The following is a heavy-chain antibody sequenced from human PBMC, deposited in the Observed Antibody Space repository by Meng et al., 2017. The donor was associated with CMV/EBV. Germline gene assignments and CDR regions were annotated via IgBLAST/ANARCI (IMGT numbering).Heavy chain of an antibody. D-gene: IGHD3-10*01. CDR1: GGTFSSNT. CDR3: ARSLGPPFGDLLYL. J-gene: IGHJ5*02. CDR2: TIPILGIA. Sequence: SVKVSCKASGGTFSSNTITWVRQAPGQGLEWMGRTIPILGIADYVQKFQGRLTITADKSTRTAFMELSSLRSEDTAVYYCARSLGPPFGDLLYLWGQGTLVTVSS. V-gene: IGHV1-69*02.